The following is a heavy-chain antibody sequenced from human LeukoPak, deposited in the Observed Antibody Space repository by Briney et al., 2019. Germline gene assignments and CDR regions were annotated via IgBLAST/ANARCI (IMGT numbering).Heavy chain of an antibody. Sequence: GGSLRLSCSASGFTFSSYAMHWVRQAPGKGLEYVSGISNNGGVTCYADSVKGRFTISRDNSKNTLYLQMNSLRAEDTAVYYCVKHDSHYYGSGRYPHWRQGTLVPV. CDR2: ISNNGGVT. CDR3: VKHDSHYYGSGRYPH. V-gene: IGHV3-64D*06. D-gene: IGHD3-10*01. J-gene: IGHJ4*02. CDR1: GFTFSSYA.